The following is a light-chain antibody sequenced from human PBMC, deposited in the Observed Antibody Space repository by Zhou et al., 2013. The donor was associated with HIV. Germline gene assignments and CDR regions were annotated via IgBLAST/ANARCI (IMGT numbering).Light chain of an antibody. J-gene: IGKJ5*01. CDR3: QQSYTSPPT. CDR1: QSIHSY. Sequence: DIQMTQSPSSLSASVGDRVTLTCRTSQSIHSYLNWYQHKPGKAPKLLIYGSSSLQSGVPSRFSGSGSGTEFSLSISSLQPEDSATYYCQQSYTSPPTFGQGTRLDI. V-gene: IGKV1-39*01. CDR2: GSS.